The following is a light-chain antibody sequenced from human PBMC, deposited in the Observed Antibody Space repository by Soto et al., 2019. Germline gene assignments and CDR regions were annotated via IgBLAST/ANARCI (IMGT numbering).Light chain of an antibody. CDR2: SNN. CDR3: AAWDDSLNGAV. J-gene: IGLJ7*01. CDR1: SSNIGSNT. V-gene: IGLV1-44*01. Sequence: QSVLTQPPSASGTPGQRVTISCSGSSSNIGSNTVNWYQQLPGTAPKLLIYSNNHRPSGVPDRFSGSKPGTSASLAISGLQSEDEADYYCAAWDDSLNGAVFGGGTQLTVL.